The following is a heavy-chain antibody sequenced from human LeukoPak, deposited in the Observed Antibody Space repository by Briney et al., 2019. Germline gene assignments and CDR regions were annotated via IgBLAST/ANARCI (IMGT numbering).Heavy chain of an antibody. Sequence: GGSLRLSCASSGFTFSGYNMQWVRRAPGKGLEWVSYINDGGSAIHYADSVKGRFTVSRDNAKNSLFLQMNSLRDDDTAVYYCARDYSYAFDVWGQGTMVTVSS. CDR2: INDGGSAI. CDR1: GFTFSGYN. J-gene: IGHJ3*01. D-gene: IGHD2-21*01. V-gene: IGHV3-48*02. CDR3: ARDYSYAFDV.